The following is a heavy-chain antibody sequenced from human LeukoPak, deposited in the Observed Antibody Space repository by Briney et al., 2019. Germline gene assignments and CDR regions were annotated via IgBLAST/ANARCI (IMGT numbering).Heavy chain of an antibody. D-gene: IGHD5-12*01. CDR2: ISYDGSNK. J-gene: IGHJ4*02. CDR1: GFTFSSYA. Sequence: PGGSLRLSCAASGFTFSSYAMHWVRQAPGKGLEWVAVISYDGSNKYYADSVKGRFTISRDNSKNTLYLQMNSLRAEDTAVYYCARDRSGFASVDYWGQGTLATVSS. CDR3: ARDRSGFASVDY. V-gene: IGHV3-30*04.